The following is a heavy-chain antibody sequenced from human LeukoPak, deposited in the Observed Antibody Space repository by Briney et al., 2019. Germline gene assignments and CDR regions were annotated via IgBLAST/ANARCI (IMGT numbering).Heavy chain of an antibody. V-gene: IGHV3-74*01. CDR1: GINLSSYW. Sequence: GGSLRLSCEASGINLSSYWMHWVRQPPGMGMVWVSRIKSDRSNTRYEDSVKGRFTVSRDNAKNTLYMQMNSLRGEDTAVYYCARGGRKLGDAFDIWGQGTLVTVS. D-gene: IGHD7-27*01. J-gene: IGHJ3*02. CDR2: IKSDRSNT. CDR3: ARGGRKLGDAFDI.